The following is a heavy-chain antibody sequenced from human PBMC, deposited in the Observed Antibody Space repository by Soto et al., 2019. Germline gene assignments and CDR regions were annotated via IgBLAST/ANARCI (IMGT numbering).Heavy chain of an antibody. J-gene: IGHJ3*02. Sequence: GGSLRLSCSASGFTFSSYAMHWVRQAPGKGLEYVSVISSNGGSTYHADSVKGRFTISRDNSKNTLYLQMSSLRAEDTAVYYCVKGVKGPTLIPYYYDSSGYYYDAFNIWGQGTKVTVAS. CDR1: GFTFSSYA. CDR3: VKGVKGPTLIPYYYDSSGYYYDAFNI. CDR2: ISSNGGST. V-gene: IGHV3-64D*06. D-gene: IGHD3-22*01.